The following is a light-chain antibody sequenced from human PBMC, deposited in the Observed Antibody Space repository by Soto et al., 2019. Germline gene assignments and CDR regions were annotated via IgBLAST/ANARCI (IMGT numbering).Light chain of an antibody. J-gene: IGLJ2*01. Sequence: QSVLTQPPSVSGSPGQSVTISCTGTSSDVGSYNRVSWYQQPPGTAPKLMIFEVRNRPSGVPDRFSASKSGNTASLTISGLQAEDEADYYCSSYTSSSTLVFGGGTKLTVL. CDR2: EVR. CDR1: SSDVGSYNR. CDR3: SSYTSSSTLV. V-gene: IGLV2-18*02.